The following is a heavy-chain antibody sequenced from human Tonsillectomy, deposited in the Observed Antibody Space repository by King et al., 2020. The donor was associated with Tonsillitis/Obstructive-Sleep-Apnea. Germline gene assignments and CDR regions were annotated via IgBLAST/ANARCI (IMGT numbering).Heavy chain of an antibody. CDR3: ARIRPLPITIFFYYYMDV. V-gene: IGHV2-26*01. J-gene: IGHJ6*03. CDR2: IFSNDEK. Sequence: TLKESGPVLVKPTETLTPTCIVSGFSLSNARMGVAWVRQPPGKALEWLAHIFSNDEKSYSTSLKSRLTISKDTSKSQVVLTMTNMDPVDTATYYCARIRPLPITIFFYYYMDVWGKGTTVTVSS. CDR1: GFSLSNARMG. D-gene: IGHD1-1*01.